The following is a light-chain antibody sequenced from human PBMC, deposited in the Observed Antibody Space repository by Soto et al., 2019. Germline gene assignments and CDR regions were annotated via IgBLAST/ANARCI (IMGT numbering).Light chain of an antibody. V-gene: IGLV2-14*01. CDR1: SSDVGGYNY. Sequence: QSALTQPASVSGSPGQSITISCTGSSSDVGGYNYVSWYQQHPGKAPKLMIYEVSNRPSGISNRFSGSKSGNTASLTLSGLQAEDEADYYCTSYAGGNILVFGGGTKLTVL. CDR3: TSYAGGNILV. CDR2: EVS. J-gene: IGLJ2*01.